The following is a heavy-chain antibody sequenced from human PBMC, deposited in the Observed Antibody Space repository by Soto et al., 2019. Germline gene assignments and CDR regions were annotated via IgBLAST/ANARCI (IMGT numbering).Heavy chain of an antibody. D-gene: IGHD2-2*01. CDR2: INAGNGNT. CDR1: GYPFTSYA. Sequence: QVQLVQSGAEVKKPGASVKVSCKASGYPFTSYAMHWVRQAPGQRLEWMGWINAGNGNTKYSQKFQGRVTITRDTSASTAYMELSSLRSEDTAVYYCAREGPAAVAFYYYYYYGMDVWGQGTTVTVSS. J-gene: IGHJ6*02. CDR3: AREGPAAVAFYYYYYYGMDV. V-gene: IGHV1-3*01.